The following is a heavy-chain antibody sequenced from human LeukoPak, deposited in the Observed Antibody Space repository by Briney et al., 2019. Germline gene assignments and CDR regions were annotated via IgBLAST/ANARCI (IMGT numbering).Heavy chain of an antibody. D-gene: IGHD3-10*01. V-gene: IGHV3-48*04. J-gene: IGHJ4*02. CDR3: ASVRGIYGSGTYRDY. Sequence: GGSLRLSCAASGFTFSRYDMNWVRQAPGKGLEWVSYIRSSSSVIYYADSVRGRFTISRDNANNSLSLQMNSLRAEDTAVYYCASVRGIYGSGTYRDYWGQGTLVTVSS. CDR1: GFTFSRYD. CDR2: IRSSSSVI.